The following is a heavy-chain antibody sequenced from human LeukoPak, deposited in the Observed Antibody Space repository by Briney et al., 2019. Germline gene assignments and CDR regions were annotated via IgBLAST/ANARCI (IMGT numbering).Heavy chain of an antibody. D-gene: IGHD3-10*01. CDR3: ARGREYYGSGRFYYYGMDV. J-gene: IGHJ6*02. CDR1: GGSFSCYY. Sequence: SETLSLTCAVYGGSFSCYYWSWIRQPPGKGLEWIGEINHSGSTNYNPSLKGRVTISVDTSKNQFSLKLSSVTAADTAVYYCARGREYYGSGRFYYYGMDVWGQGTTVTVSS. V-gene: IGHV4-34*01. CDR2: INHSGST.